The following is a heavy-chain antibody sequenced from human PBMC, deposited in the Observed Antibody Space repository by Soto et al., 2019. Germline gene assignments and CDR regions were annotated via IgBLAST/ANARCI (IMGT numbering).Heavy chain of an antibody. CDR2: INHSGST. J-gene: IGHJ4*02. CDR1: GGSFSGYY. CDR3: ARGYGRNFHY. Sequence: QVQLQQWGAGLLKPSETLSLTCAVYGGSFSGYYWNWIRQPPGKGLEWIGEINHSGSTNYNPSLKSRVPISVDTSKNQYSPNLSSVTAADTAVYYFARGYGRNFHYWGQGTLITVSS. V-gene: IGHV4-34*01. D-gene: IGHD3-10*01.